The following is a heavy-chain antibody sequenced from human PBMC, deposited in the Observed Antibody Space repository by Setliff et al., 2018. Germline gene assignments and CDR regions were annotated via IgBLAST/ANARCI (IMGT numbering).Heavy chain of an antibody. CDR1: GYSFTDYY. J-gene: IGHJ6*03. Sequence: ASVKVSCKASGYSFTDYYIHWVRQAPGQGLEWVGWINPHSGGTTFARKFQGRVTMTRDTSISTAHMELSSLRSDDTAVYYCAREGVDTRSSTDYRYYMDVWGKGTTVTVSS. V-gene: IGHV1-2*02. CDR3: AREGVDTRSSTDYRYYMDV. CDR2: INPHSGGT. D-gene: IGHD5-18*01.